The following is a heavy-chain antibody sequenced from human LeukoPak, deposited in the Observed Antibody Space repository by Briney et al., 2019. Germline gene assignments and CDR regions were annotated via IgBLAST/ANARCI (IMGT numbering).Heavy chain of an antibody. Sequence: PSETLSLTCTVSGGSISSSSYYWSWIRQPAGKGLEWIGRIYTSGSTNYNPSLNSRVTISIDTSKNQFSLSLSSVTAADTAVYHCARVSPSGVWDVWGQGTTVTVSS. D-gene: IGHD3-10*01. CDR2: IYTSGST. CDR3: ARVSPSGVWDV. V-gene: IGHV4-61*02. J-gene: IGHJ6*02. CDR1: GGSISSSSYY.